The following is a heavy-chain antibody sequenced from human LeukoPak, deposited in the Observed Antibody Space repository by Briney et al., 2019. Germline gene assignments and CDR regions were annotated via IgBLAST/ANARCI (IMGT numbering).Heavy chain of an antibody. Sequence: GGSLRLSCAASGFTFRSYGMVWVRQAPGKGLKYVSGITSNGGTTYYGNSVKGRFTISRDNSKDTLHLQMGSLRTEDMAVYYCARAMRWASDYWGQGTLVTVAS. J-gene: IGHJ4*02. CDR3: ARAMRWASDY. CDR2: ITSNGGTT. D-gene: IGHD4-23*01. CDR1: GFTFRSYG. V-gene: IGHV3-64*01.